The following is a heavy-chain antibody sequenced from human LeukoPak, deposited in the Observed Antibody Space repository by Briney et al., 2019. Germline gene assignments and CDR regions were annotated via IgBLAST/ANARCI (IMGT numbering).Heavy chain of an antibody. J-gene: IGHJ4*02. CDR2: IKPDGSEI. CDR3: ATSRFYLES. CDR1: GFTFSDYW. Sequence: QPGGSLRLSCAASGFTFSDYWMHWVRDAPEKGLEWVAKIKPDGSEIYHVDSVQGRFTISRDNAKNSLYLQMNSLRAEDTAVYYCATSRFYLESWGQGTLVTVSS. V-gene: IGHV3-7*01.